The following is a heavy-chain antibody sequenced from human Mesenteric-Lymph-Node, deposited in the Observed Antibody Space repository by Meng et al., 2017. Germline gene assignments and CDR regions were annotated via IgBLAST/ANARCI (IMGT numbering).Heavy chain of an antibody. CDR2: INRNVGT. CDR3: ARERWAYDRSGYYP. D-gene: IGHD3-22*01. V-gene: IGHV4-4*02. Sequence: QVQLQDSGPGLVKPSGTLSLTCAFSGGSVSSTDWWSWVRQPPGKGLEWIGEINRNVGTNYNPSLKSRVTISIDKSKNEFSLNLISATAADTAVYYCARERWAYDRSGYYPWGQGTLVTVSS. CDR1: GGSVSSTDW. J-gene: IGHJ4*02.